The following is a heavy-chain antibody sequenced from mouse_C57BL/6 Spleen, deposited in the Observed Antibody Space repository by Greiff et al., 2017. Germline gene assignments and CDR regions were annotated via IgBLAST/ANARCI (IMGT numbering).Heavy chain of an antibody. CDR1: GFNIKDYY. CDR2: IDPEDGET. J-gene: IGHJ3*01. CDR3: ARSSSGPAWFAY. Sequence: EVNVVESGAELVKPGASVKLSCTASGFNIKDYYMHWVKQRTEQGLEWIGRIDPEDGETKYAPKFQGKATITADTSSNTAYLQLSSLTSEDTAVYYCARSSSGPAWFAYWGQGTLVTVSA. V-gene: IGHV14-2*01. D-gene: IGHD3-2*02.